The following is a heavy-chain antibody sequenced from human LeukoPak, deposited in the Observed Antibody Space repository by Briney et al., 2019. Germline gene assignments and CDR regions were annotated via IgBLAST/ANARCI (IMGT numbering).Heavy chain of an antibody. CDR2: IYTSGST. Sequence: PSQTLSLTCTVSGGSLSSGSNYWSWIRQPAGKGLEWIGRIYTSGSTNYNPSLKSRVTISVDTSKNQFSLKLSSVTAADTAVYYCARVPPVGGSSYYYYMDVWGKGTTVTVSS. CDR3: ARVPPVGGSSYYYYMDV. V-gene: IGHV4-61*02. CDR1: GGSLSSGSNY. D-gene: IGHD6-13*01. J-gene: IGHJ6*03.